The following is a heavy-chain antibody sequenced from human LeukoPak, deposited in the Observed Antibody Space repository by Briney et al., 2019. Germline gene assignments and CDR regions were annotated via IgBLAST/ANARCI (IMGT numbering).Heavy chain of an antibody. Sequence: ASVKVSCKASGYTFTNYYIHWVRQAPGQGLEYMGVINPRGGSTSYAQKFQGRVTMTRDTSTSTVYMELSSLRSEDTALYCCARAQSVSMIVVVPHLDYWGQGTLVTVSS. D-gene: IGHD3-22*01. V-gene: IGHV1-46*01. CDR3: ARAQSVSMIVVVPHLDY. CDR2: INPRGGST. J-gene: IGHJ4*02. CDR1: GYTFTNYY.